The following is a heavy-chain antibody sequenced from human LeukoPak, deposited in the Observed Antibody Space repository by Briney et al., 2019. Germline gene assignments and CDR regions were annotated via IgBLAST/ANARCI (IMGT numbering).Heavy chain of an antibody. D-gene: IGHD4-17*01. CDR3: ARVSPTVSFDY. J-gene: IGHJ4*02. V-gene: IGHV4-30-2*01. CDR1: GGSISSGGYS. CDR2: IYHSGST. Sequence: SQTLSLTCAVSGGSISSGGYSWSWIRQPPGKGLEWIGYIYHSGSTYYNPSLKSRVTISVDRSKNQFSLKLSSATAADTAVYYCARVSPTVSFDYWGQGTLVTVSS.